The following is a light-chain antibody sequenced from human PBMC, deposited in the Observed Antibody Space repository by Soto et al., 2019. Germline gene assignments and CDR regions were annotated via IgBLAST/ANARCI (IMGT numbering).Light chain of an antibody. J-gene: IGKJ5*01. CDR2: GAS. CDR3: QQYNKWPPIT. V-gene: IGKV3-15*01. CDR1: QSVSSN. Sequence: EIVMTQSPATLSVSPGERATRSCGASQSVSSNLAWYQQKPGQAPRLLIYGASSRATGIPARFSGSGSGTEFTLTISSLQSEDFALYYCQQYNKWPPITFGQGTRLEI.